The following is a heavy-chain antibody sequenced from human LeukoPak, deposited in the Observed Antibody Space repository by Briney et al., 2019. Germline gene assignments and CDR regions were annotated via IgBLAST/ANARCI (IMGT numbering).Heavy chain of an antibody. CDR2: ISSSSSYI. J-gene: IGHJ4*02. V-gene: IGHV3-21*01. Sequence: SGGSLRLSCAASGFTFSSYAMSWVRQAPGKGLEWVSSISSSSSYIYYADSVKGRFTISRDNAKNSLYLQMNSLRAEDTAVYYCARGAHYGSGDYWGQGTLVTVSS. D-gene: IGHD3-10*01. CDR3: ARGAHYGSGDY. CDR1: GFTFSSYA.